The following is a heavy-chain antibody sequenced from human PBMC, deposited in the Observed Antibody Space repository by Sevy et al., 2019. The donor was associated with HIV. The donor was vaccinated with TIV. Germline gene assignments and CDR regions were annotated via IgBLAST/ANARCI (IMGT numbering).Heavy chain of an antibody. CDR2: INPNSGGT. D-gene: IGHD3-16*02. Sequence: ASVKVSCKASGYTFTGYYMHWVRQAPGRGLEWMGWINPNSGGTNYAQKFQGWVTMTRDTSISTAYMELSRLRSDDTAVYYCARLRLGELSLSWGAFDIWGQGTMVTVSS. J-gene: IGHJ3*02. CDR1: GYTFTGYY. CDR3: ARLRLGELSLSWGAFDI. V-gene: IGHV1-2*04.